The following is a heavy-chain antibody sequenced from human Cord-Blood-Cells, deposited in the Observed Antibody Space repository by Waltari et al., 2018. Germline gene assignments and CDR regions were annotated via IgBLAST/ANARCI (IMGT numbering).Heavy chain of an antibody. D-gene: IGHD2-8*01. Sequence: IRQPPGKGLEWIGSIYYSGSTYYNPSLKSRVTISVDTSKNQFSLKLSSVTAADTAVYYCARRCRYYYYGMDVWGQGTTVTVSS. J-gene: IGHJ6*02. CDR2: IYYSGST. CDR3: ARRCRYYYYGMDV. V-gene: IGHV4-39*01.